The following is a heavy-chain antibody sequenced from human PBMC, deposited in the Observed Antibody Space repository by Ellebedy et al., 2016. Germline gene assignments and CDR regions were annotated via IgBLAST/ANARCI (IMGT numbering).Heavy chain of an antibody. J-gene: IGHJ6*02. CDR1: GFTFSNYW. CDR3: ARDAPSLRFLEWPRVGYYGMDV. V-gene: IGHV3-7*05. CDR2: IKEDGSEK. D-gene: IGHD3-3*01. Sequence: GESLKISCAASGFTFSNYWMNWVRQAPGKGLEWVANIKEDGSEKYYVDSVKGRFTISRDNAKNSLYLQMNSLRAEDTAVYYCARDAPSLRFLEWPRVGYYGMDVWGQGTTVTVSS.